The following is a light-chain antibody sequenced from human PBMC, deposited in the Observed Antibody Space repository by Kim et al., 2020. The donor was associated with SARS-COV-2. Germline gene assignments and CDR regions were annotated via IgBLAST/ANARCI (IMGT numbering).Light chain of an antibody. CDR1: QSVSSN. CDR2: GAS. Sequence: EIVMTQYPATVSVSPGERATLSCRASQSVSSNLAWYQQKPGQAPRLLIYGASTRATGIPARFSGTGSGTEFTLTISSLQSEDFAVYYCQQYDNWPPFTFGPGTKVDIK. V-gene: IGKV3-15*01. CDR3: QQYDNWPPFT. J-gene: IGKJ3*01.